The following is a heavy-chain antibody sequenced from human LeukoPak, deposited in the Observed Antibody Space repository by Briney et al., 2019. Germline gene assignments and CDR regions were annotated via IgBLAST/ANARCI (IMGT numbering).Heavy chain of an antibody. J-gene: IGHJ4*02. D-gene: IGHD5-12*01. CDR3: ARARPSMWIDY. V-gene: IGHV3-30*16. Sequence: GGSLRLSCAASGFTFSSYAMYWVPQAPRKGLERVEVISYDGSDKFYADSVKGRFTISRDSSKNTLYLQMNSLRPEDTAVYYCARARPSMWIDYWGQGTLVTVSS. CDR1: GFTFSSYA. CDR2: ISYDGSDK.